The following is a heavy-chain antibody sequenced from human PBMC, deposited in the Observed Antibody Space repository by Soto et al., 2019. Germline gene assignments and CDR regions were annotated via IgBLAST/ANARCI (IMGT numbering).Heavy chain of an antibody. Sequence: QVQLQESGPGLVKPSETLSLTCTVSNDSISTYYWTWIRQPPGTGLEWIGFIYYRGSTNYNPSLQSRVTISVDTSKNQFSLKMNSVTAADTAVYYCARPGRDWGALHYWGQGNLVTVSS. CDR1: NDSISTYY. CDR2: IYYRGST. CDR3: ARPGRDWGALHY. D-gene: IGHD7-27*01. J-gene: IGHJ4*02. V-gene: IGHV4-59*08.